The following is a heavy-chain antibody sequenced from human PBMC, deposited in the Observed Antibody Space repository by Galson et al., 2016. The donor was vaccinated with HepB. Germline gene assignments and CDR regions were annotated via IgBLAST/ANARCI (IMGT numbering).Heavy chain of an antibody. CDR3: AIFYFDSGSYYNPDY. D-gene: IGHD3-10*01. Sequence: QSGAEVKKPGESLRISCQGSTVNFIRYWISWVRQMPGKGLEWMGRIDPRDSYTKYSPSFQGHVTFSLDKSIRPAYLQWSSLKASDTAMYYCAIFYFDSGSYYNPDYWGQGTLVTVSS. CDR1: TVNFIRYW. CDR2: IDPRDSYT. V-gene: IGHV5-10-1*01. J-gene: IGHJ4*02.